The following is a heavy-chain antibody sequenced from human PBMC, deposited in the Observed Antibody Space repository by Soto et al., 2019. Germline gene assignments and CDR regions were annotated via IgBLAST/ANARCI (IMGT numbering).Heavy chain of an antibody. D-gene: IGHD2-21*01. Sequence: GGSLRLSCAASGFTFSSYAMSWVRQAPGKGLEWVSAISGSGGSTYYADSVKGRFTISRDNSKNTLYLQMNSLRAEDTAVYYCARTNKHIVVVIAIYFQHWGQGTLVTVSS. CDR3: ARTNKHIVVVIAIYFQH. CDR1: GFTFSSYA. V-gene: IGHV3-23*01. CDR2: ISGSGGST. J-gene: IGHJ1*01.